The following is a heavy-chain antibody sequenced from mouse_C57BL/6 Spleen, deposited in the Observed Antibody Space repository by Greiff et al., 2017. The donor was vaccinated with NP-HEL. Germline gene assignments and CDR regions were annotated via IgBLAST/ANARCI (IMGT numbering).Heavy chain of an antibody. D-gene: IGHD1-1*01. J-gene: IGHJ4*01. Sequence: EVQRVESGGGLVQPKGSLKLSCAASGFSFNTYAMNWVRQAPGKGLEWVARIRSKSNNYATYYADSVKDRFTISRDDSESMLYLQMNNLKTEDTAMYYCVRPHYYGSSSAYYAMDYWGQGTSVTVSS. CDR2: IRSKSNNYAT. CDR3: VRPHYYGSSSAYYAMDY. V-gene: IGHV10-1*01. CDR1: GFSFNTYA.